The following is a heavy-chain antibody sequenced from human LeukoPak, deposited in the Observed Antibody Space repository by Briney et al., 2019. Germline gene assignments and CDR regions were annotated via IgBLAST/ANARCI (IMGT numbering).Heavy chain of an antibody. CDR2: ISGSGGST. Sequence: GGSPRLSCAASGFTFSSYAMSWVRQAPGKGLEWVSAISGSGGSTYYADSVEGRFTISRDNSKNTLYLQMNSLRAEDTAVYYCAKVGGDSSGYYWGQGTLVTVSS. J-gene: IGHJ4*02. V-gene: IGHV3-23*01. D-gene: IGHD3-22*01. CDR1: GFTFSSYA. CDR3: AKVGGDSSGYY.